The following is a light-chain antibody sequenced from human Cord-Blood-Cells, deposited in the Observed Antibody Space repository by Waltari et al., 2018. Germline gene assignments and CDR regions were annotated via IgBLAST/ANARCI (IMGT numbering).Light chain of an antibody. CDR2: DAS. CDR1: QGISSA. Sequence: AIQLTQSPSCLSASVGDRVPITCRASQGISSALAWYQQKPGKAPKLLIYDASSLESGVPSRFSGSGSGTDFTLTISSLQPEDFATYYCQQFNSYPRTFGPGTKVDIK. J-gene: IGKJ3*01. V-gene: IGKV1-13*02. CDR3: QQFNSYPRT.